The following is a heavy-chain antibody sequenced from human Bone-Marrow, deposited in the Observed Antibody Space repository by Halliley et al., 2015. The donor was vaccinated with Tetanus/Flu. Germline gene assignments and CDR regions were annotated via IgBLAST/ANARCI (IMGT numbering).Heavy chain of an antibody. CDR3: ARSIAFYFDH. Sequence: EWIGSMSYSGSPNSNPSLKSRITMSIDTSKNQLSLKLSFVPAADTAIYYCARSIAFYFDHWGQGTLVPASS. CDR2: MSYSGSP. J-gene: IGHJ4*02. V-gene: IGHV4-59*01. D-gene: IGHD2-15*01.